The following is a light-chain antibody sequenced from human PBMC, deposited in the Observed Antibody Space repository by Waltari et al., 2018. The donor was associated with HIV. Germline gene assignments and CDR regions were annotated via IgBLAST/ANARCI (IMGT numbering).Light chain of an antibody. J-gene: IGKJ5*01. Sequence: EIVMTQSPATLSVSPGGRATLFCRASQSVSNNLAWYQQKPGQGPRLLMYGATTRATGIPARFGGSGSGTEFTLTISSLQSEDFGLYYCQQYNQGPLEITFGQGTRLEI. V-gene: IGKV3-15*01. CDR2: GAT. CDR3: QQYNQGPLEIT. CDR1: QSVSNN.